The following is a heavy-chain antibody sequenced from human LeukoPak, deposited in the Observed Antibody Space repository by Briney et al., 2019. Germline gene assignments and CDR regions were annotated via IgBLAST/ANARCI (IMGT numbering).Heavy chain of an antibody. Sequence: GGSLRLSCAASGFTFSSYGMHWVRQAPGKGLEWVAVISYDGSNKYYADSVKGRFTISRDNSKNTLYLQMNSLRAEDTAVYYCAKDLPPYCGMDVWGKGTTVTVSS. CDR2: ISYDGSNK. CDR1: GFTFSSYG. V-gene: IGHV3-30*18. J-gene: IGHJ6*04. CDR3: AKDLPPYCGMDV.